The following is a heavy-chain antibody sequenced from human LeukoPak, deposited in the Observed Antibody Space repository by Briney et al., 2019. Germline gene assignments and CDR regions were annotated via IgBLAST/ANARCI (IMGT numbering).Heavy chain of an antibody. CDR1: GGTFSSYG. CDR3: ARARYCSSTSCYNERYYYYGMDV. J-gene: IGHJ6*02. CDR2: ISAYNGNT. V-gene: IGHV1-18*01. Sequence: ASVKVSCKASGGTFSSYGISWVRQAPGQGLEWMGWISAYNGNTNYAQKLQGRVTMTTDTSTSTAYMELRSLRSDDTAVYYCARARYCSSTSCYNERYYYYGMDVCGQGTTVTVSS. D-gene: IGHD2-2*02.